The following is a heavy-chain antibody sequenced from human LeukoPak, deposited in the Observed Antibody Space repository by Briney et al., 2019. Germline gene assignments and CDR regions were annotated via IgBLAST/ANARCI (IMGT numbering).Heavy chain of an antibody. CDR2: ISYDGNNK. D-gene: IGHD1-1*01. J-gene: IGHJ4*02. CDR1: GFTFSSYD. CDR3: AKRNGF. V-gene: IGHV3-30*18. Sequence: PGGSLRLSCAASGFTFSSYDMHWVRQAPGKGLEWVAIISYDGNNKYYADSVKGRFTISRDNSKNTLYLQMNTLRVKDTAVYYCAKRNGFWGQGTLVTVSS.